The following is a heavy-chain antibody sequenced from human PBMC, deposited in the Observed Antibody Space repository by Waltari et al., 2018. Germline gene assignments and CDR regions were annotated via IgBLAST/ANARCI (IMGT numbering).Heavy chain of an antibody. Sequence: QVQLQQWGAGLLKPSETLSLTCAVYGGSFSGYYWSWIRQPPGKGLEGIGEINHSGSTNYNPSLKSRVTISVDTSKNQFSLKLSSVTAADTAVYYCARAYSSGWYRLRPFDYWGQGTLVTVSS. V-gene: IGHV4-34*01. J-gene: IGHJ4*02. CDR1: GGSFSGYY. CDR2: INHSGST. CDR3: ARAYSSGWYRLRPFDY. D-gene: IGHD6-19*01.